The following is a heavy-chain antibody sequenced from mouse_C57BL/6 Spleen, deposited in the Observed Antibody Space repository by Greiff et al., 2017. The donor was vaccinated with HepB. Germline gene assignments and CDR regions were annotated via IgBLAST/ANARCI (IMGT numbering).Heavy chain of an antibody. D-gene: IGHD1-1*01. J-gene: IGHJ4*01. Sequence: EVKVVESGGGLVKPGGSLKLSCAASGFTFSSYAMSWVRQTPEKRLEWVATISDGGSYTYYPDNVKGRFTISRDNAKNNLYLQMSHLKSEDTAMYYCARDTVEDAMDYWGQGTSVTVSS. CDR1: GFTFSSYA. CDR2: ISDGGSYT. V-gene: IGHV5-4*01. CDR3: ARDTVEDAMDY.